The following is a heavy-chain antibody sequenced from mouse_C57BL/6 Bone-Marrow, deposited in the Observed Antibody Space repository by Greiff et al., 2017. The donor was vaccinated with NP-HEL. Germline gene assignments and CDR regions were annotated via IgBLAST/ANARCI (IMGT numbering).Heavy chain of an antibody. J-gene: IGHJ3*01. Sequence: QVQLQQSGAELARPGASVTLSCKASGYTFTSYGISWVKQRTGQGLEWIGEIYPRSGNTSYNEKFKGKATLTADKSSSTAYMELRSLTSEDSAVYFCALWSFAYWGQGTLVTVSA. D-gene: IGHD1-1*02. CDR1: GYTFTSYG. CDR2: IYPRSGNT. V-gene: IGHV1-81*01. CDR3: ALWSFAY.